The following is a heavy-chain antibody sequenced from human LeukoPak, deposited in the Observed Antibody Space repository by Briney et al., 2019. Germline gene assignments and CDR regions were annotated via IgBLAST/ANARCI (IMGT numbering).Heavy chain of an antibody. CDR1: GFTFNNYV. V-gene: IGHV3-23*01. CDR3: AKDYCSSTSCYSPVPFDY. CDR2: ISSGAVST. J-gene: IGHJ4*02. Sequence: GGSLRLSCAASGFTFNNYVMSWVRQAPGKGLEWVSGISSGAVSTYYADSVKGRFTISRDNSKNTLYLQMNSLRAEDTAVYYCAKDYCSSTSCYSPVPFDYWGQGTLVTVSS. D-gene: IGHD2-2*01.